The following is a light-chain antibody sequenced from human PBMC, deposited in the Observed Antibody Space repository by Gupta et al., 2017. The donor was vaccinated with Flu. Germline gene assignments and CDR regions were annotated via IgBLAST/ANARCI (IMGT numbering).Light chain of an antibody. V-gene: IGLV1-44*01. Sequence: QSVLTQPPSASRPPGPRVTISCSGSGSNIGTNAVNWYRHLPGTAPKLLIYASSHRPSGVPDRFSGSRSGTSASLAISGLRSEDEADYYCATLDDILKSYVFGPGTKVTVL. J-gene: IGLJ1*01. CDR3: ATLDDILKSYV. CDR2: ASS. CDR1: GSNIGTNA.